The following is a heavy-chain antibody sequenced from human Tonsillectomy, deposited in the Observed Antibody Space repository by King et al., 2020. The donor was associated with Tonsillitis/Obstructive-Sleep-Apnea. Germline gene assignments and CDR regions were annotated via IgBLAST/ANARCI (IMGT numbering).Heavy chain of an antibody. D-gene: IGHD2-2*02. J-gene: IGHJ5*02. CDR3: ARRTYCRSSPCYTHSSGWFDP. CDR1: GASIISSTYY. CDR2: IYYGGST. Sequence: QLQESGPGLVKPSETLSLTCSVSGASIISSTYYWGWIRQSPGKGLEWIGNIYYGGSTYYNPSLKSRVTIPVDTSKNQFSLKLISVTAADTAVYYCARRTYCRSSPCYTHSSGWFDPWGQGTLVTVSS. V-gene: IGHV4-39*01.